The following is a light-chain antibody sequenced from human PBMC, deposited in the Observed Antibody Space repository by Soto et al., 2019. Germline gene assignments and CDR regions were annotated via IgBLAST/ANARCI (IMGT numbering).Light chain of an antibody. V-gene: IGLV2-23*02. CDR2: EVS. J-gene: IGLJ1*01. CDR3: GLYAGSSTSYYA. Sequence: QSALTQPASVYGSPGQSITISCTGTSSDVGSYNLVSWYQQHPGKAPKLMIYEVSKRPSGVSNRFSGSKSGNTASLTISGLQSEDEADNYCGLYAGSSTSYYAFVTGTKVTVL. CDR1: SSDVGSYNL.